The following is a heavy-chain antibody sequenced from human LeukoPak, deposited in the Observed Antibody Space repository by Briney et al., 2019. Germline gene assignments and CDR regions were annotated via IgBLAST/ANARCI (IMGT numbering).Heavy chain of an antibody. J-gene: IGHJ4*02. CDR3: ARVKAMIIVVRLFDY. CDR1: GYTFTGYY. D-gene: IGHD3-22*01. CDR2: INPHSGGT. V-gene: IGHV1-2*02. Sequence: ASVKVSCKASGYTFTGYYMHWVRQAPGQGLEWMGWINPHSGGTNYAQKFQGRVTMTRDTSISTAFMELSRLRSDDTAVYYCARVKAMIIVVRLFDYWGQGTLVTVSS.